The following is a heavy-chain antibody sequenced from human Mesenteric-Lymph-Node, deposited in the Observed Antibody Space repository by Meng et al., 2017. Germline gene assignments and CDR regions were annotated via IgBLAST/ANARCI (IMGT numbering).Heavy chain of an antibody. D-gene: IGHD4-17*01. CDR2: IYHSGST. CDR1: GYSISSGYY. Sequence: SETLSLTCAVSGYSISSGYYWGWIRQPPGKGLEWIGSIYHSGSTYYNPSLKSRVTISVDTSKNQFSLKLSSVTAADTAVYYCARGPMTTVTTPFDYWGQGTLVTVSS. CDR3: ARGPMTTVTTPFDY. V-gene: IGHV4-38-2*01. J-gene: IGHJ4*02.